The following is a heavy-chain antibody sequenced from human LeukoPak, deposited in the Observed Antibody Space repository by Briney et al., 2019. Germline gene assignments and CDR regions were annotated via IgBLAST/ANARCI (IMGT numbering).Heavy chain of an antibody. CDR3: AKESYDGDYPYFDY. D-gene: IGHD4-17*01. CDR2: ISAYNGNT. CDR1: GYTFTSYG. V-gene: IGHV1-18*01. Sequence: RASVTVSCKASGYTFTSYGISWVRQAPGQGLEWMGWISAYNGNTNYAQKLQGRVTMTTDTSTSTAYMELRSLRSDDTAVYYCAKESYDGDYPYFDYWGQGTLVTVSS. J-gene: IGHJ4*02.